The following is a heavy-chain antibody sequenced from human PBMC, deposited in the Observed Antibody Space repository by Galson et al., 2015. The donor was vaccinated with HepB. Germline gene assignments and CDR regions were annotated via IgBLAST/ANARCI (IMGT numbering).Heavy chain of an antibody. CDR2: ISYDGISNK. J-gene: IGHJ4*02. V-gene: IGHV3-30-3*02. CDR3: AKSPGEPGGADY. Sequence: SLRLSCAASGFTFRNYAIHWVRQAPGKGLEWVAVISYDGISNKCYADSVKGRFTISRDNSKNTLYLQMNSLRAEDTAVYYCAKSPGEPGGADYWGQGTLVTVSS. CDR1: GFTFRNYA. D-gene: IGHD1-1*01.